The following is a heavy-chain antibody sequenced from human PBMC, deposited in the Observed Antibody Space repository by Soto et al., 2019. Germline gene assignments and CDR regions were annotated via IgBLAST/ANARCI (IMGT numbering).Heavy chain of an antibody. Sequence: GGSLRLSCAASGFTFSSYEMNWVRQAPGKGLEWISYISSSGNTIYYADSVKGRFTISRDNAKNSLYLQMNSLRAEDTALYYCARLPGDHESWFDPWGQGTLVPVSS. J-gene: IGHJ5*02. V-gene: IGHV3-48*03. CDR3: ARLPGDHESWFDP. D-gene: IGHD3-10*01. CDR1: GFTFSSYE. CDR2: ISSSGNTI.